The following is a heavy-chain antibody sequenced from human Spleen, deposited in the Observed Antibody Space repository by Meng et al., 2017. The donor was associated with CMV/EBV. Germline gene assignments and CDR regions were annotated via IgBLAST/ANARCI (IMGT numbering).Heavy chain of an antibody. CDR2: INPKSGVT. CDR1: GYTYSDYF. Sequence: SCKASGYTYSDYFLHWVRQAPGQGLEWMGWINPKSGVTNYAQRFQDRVTMTTDTSIRTVYVDLSRLTSDDTAIFYCARDLGVGAAGYWGQGTLVTVSS. CDR3: ARDLGVGAAGY. D-gene: IGHD3-3*01. V-gene: IGHV1-2*02. J-gene: IGHJ4*01.